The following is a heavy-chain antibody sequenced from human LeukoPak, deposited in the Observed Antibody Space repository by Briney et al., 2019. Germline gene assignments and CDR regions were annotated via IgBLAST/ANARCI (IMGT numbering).Heavy chain of an antibody. D-gene: IGHD4-11*01. V-gene: IGHV3-21*01. CDR3: ARDYSNYGFNYYTDV. J-gene: IGHJ6*03. CDR2: ISSSSSYI. Sequence: PGGSLRLSCAASGFTFSSYSMNWVRQAPGRGLEWVSSISSSSSYIYYADSVKGRFTISRDNAKNSLYLQMNSLRAEDTAVYYCARDYSNYGFNYYTDVWGKGTTVTVSS. CDR1: GFTFSSYS.